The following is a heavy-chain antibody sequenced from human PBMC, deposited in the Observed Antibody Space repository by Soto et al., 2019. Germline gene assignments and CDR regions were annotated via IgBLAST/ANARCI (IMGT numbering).Heavy chain of an antibody. Sequence: QVQLVESGGGVVQPGRSLRLSCAASGFTFSSYGMHWVRQAPGKGLEWVAVISYDGSNKYYADSVKGRFTISRDNSKNTLYLQMNCLRAGDTAVYYCAKDLEQYYCYGMDVWGQGTTVTVSS. D-gene: IGHD1-1*01. CDR2: ISYDGSNK. J-gene: IGHJ6*02. V-gene: IGHV3-30*18. CDR1: GFTFSSYG. CDR3: AKDLEQYYCYGMDV.